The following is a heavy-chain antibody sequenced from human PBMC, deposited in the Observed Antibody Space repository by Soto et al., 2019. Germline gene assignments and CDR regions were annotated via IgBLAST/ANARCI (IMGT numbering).Heavy chain of an antibody. V-gene: IGHV3-9*01. CDR1: GFTFDDYA. J-gene: IGHJ6*03. D-gene: IGHD3-3*01. CDR2: ISWNSGSI. Sequence: ESGGGLVQPGRSLRLSCAASGFTFDDYAMHWVRQAPGKGLEWVSGISWNSGSIDYADSVKGRFTISRDNAKNSLYLQMNSLRTEDTALYYCAKDGVVIGNYFYYMDVWGKGTTVTVSS. CDR3: AKDGVVIGNYFYYMDV.